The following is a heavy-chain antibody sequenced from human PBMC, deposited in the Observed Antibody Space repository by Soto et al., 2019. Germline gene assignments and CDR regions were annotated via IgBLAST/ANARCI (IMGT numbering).Heavy chain of an antibody. Sequence: EVQLVESGGGLVQPGGSLRLSCAASGFTFSYYWMSWVRQAPGKGLEWVANIEQDGSEKYYVDSVKGRFTISRDNAKNSLYLQMNSLRAEDTAVYYCARGSAALLAFDIWGQGTMVTVSS. J-gene: IGHJ3*02. CDR3: ARGSAALLAFDI. CDR1: GFTFSYYW. V-gene: IGHV3-7*01. CDR2: IEQDGSEK. D-gene: IGHD6-6*01.